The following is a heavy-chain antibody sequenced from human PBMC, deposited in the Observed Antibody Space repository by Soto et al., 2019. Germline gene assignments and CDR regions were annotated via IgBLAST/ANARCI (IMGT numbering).Heavy chain of an antibody. D-gene: IGHD3-3*01. Sequence: SETLSLTCAVYGGSFSGYYWSWIRQPPGKGLEWIGEINHSGSTNYNPSLKSRVTISVDTSKNQFSLKLSSVTAADTAVYYCARGAYDFWSGYRETYYYYYGMDVWGQGTTVTVSS. CDR3: ARGAYDFWSGYRETYYYYYGMDV. V-gene: IGHV4-34*01. CDR2: INHSGST. J-gene: IGHJ6*02. CDR1: GGSFSGYY.